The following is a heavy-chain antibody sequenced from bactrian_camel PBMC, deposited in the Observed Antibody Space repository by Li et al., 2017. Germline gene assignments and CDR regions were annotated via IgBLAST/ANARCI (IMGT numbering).Heavy chain of an antibody. Sequence: HVQLVESGGDSVETGGSLRLACVASGLSFADADMGWYRRGPGNECEWIASIGSVGNPSTFYSNSVNGRFTISHDPDKNTVYLQMNSLTPEDTAMYSCVADLPCGPGVFGPTGYRYVYLGQGTQVTVS. CDR3: VADLPCGPGVFGPTGYRYVY. CDR2: IGSVGNPST. D-gene: IGHD7*01. V-gene: IGHV3S55*01. CDR1: GLSFADAD. J-gene: IGHJ4*01.